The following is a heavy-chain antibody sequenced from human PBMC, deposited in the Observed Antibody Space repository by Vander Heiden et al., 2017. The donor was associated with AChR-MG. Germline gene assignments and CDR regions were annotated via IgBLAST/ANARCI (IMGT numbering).Heavy chain of an antibody. CDR3: AREKGDYSRSFYYMDV. CDR2: IYYSGST. V-gene: IGHV4-31*03. J-gene: IGHJ6*03. D-gene: IGHD4-4*01. Sequence: QVQLQESGPGLVKPSQTLSLTCTVSGCSLSSGGYYLSWIRQHPGKGLEWIGYIYYSGSTYYNPSLKSRVTISVDTSKNQFSLKLSSVTAADTAVYYCAREKGDYSRSFYYMDVWGKGTTVTVSS. CDR1: GCSLSSGGYY.